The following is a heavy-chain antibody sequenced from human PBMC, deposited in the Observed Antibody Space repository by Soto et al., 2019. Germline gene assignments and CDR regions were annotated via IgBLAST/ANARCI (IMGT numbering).Heavy chain of an antibody. J-gene: IGHJ6*02. CDR3: AKGRAERYYYYGMDV. CDR1: GFAFYYYN. D-gene: IGHD6-13*01. V-gene: IGHV3-23*01. CDR2: ISGSGGST. Sequence: GGSLRLSCAASGFAFYYYNMNWVRQAPGRGLEWVSAISGSGGSTYYADSVKGRFTISRDNSKNTLYLQMNSLRAEDTAVYYCAKGRAERYYYYGMDVWGQGTTVTVSS.